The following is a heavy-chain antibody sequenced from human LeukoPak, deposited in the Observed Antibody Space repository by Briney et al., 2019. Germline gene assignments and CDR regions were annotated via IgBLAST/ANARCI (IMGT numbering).Heavy chain of an antibody. J-gene: IGHJ3*02. V-gene: IGHV1-58*01. CDR2: IVVGSGNT. Sequence: SVKVSCKAPGFSFTNSAVQWVRQARGQRLEWIGWIVVGSGNTIYVQKFQERVTITRDMSTSTAYMELSSLRSEDTAVYYCAAAYIGGAMVTNAFDIWGQGTMVTVSS. CDR1: GFSFTNSA. D-gene: IGHD5-18*01. CDR3: AAAYIGGAMVTNAFDI.